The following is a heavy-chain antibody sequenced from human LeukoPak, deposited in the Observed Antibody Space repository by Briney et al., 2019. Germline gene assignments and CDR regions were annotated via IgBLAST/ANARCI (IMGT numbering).Heavy chain of an antibody. V-gene: IGHV5-51*01. CDR2: IYPGDSDT. D-gene: IGHD1-1*01. CDR1: GYSFNTYW. CDR3: TANELDY. Sequence: GESLKISCKGYGYSFNTYWIGWVRQMPGKGLEWMGIIYPGDSDTKYSPSFQGQVTISADKSISTAYLQWSSLKASDCARRYGTANELDYWGQGTLVTVSS. J-gene: IGHJ4*02.